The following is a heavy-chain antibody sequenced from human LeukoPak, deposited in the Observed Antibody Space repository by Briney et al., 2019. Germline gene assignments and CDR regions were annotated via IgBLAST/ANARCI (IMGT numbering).Heavy chain of an antibody. CDR2: ISYDGSNK. CDR1: GFTFSSYA. D-gene: IGHD6-13*01. V-gene: IGHV3-30*04. Sequence: PGGSLRLSCAASGFTFSSYATHWVRQAPGKGLEWVAVISYDGSNKYYADSVKGRFTISRDNSKNTLYLQMNSLRAEDTAVYYCARDSSIAAAGTLDYWGQGTLVTVSS. J-gene: IGHJ4*02. CDR3: ARDSSIAAAGTLDY.